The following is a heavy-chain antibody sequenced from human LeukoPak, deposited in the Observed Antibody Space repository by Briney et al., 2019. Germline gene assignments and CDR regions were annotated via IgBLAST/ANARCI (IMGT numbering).Heavy chain of an antibody. CDR1: GYTFTSYG. CDR3: ARTKLAYCGGDCYSFDL. J-gene: IGHJ2*01. Sequence: ASVKVSCKASGYTFTSYGISWVRQAPGQGLEWMGWISAYNGNTNYAQKLQGRVTMTTDTSTSTAYMELRSLRSDDTAVYYCARTKLAYCGGDCYSFDLWGRGTLVTVSS. V-gene: IGHV1-18*04. CDR2: ISAYNGNT. D-gene: IGHD2-21*02.